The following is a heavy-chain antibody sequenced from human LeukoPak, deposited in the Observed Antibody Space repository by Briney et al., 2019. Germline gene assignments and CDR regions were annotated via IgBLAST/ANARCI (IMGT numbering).Heavy chain of an antibody. Sequence: ASVKVSCKASGGTFSSYAISWVRQAPGQGLEWMGRIIPILGIANYAQKFQGRVTITADNSTSTAYMELSSLRSEDTAVYYCARDLGGHGSGSYYNYYYFDYWGQGTLVTVSS. V-gene: IGHV1-69*04. CDR2: IIPILGIA. CDR1: GGTFSSYA. D-gene: IGHD3-10*01. CDR3: ARDLGGHGSGSYYNYYYFDY. J-gene: IGHJ4*02.